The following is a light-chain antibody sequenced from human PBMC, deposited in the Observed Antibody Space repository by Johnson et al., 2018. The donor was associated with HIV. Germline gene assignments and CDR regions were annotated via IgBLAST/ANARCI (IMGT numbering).Light chain of an antibody. Sequence: QPVLTQPPSVSAAPGQKVTIPCSGSSSNIGKNSVSWYQQLPGTAPKLLIYESNKRPSGIPDRFSGSKSGTSATLGITGLQTGDAADYYCGTWDTRLSVLYVSGSGTKVTVL. CDR1: SSNIGKNS. CDR3: GTWDTRLSVLYV. CDR2: ESN. V-gene: IGLV1-51*02. J-gene: IGLJ1*01.